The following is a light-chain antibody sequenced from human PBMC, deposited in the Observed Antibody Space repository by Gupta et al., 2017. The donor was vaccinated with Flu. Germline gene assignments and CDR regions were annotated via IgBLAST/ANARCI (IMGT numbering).Light chain of an antibody. Sequence: DIVLTQSPGTLSLSPGERATLSCRASQSVSSSYLAWYQQKPGQAPGLLISGASSRATGIPDRFSGSGSGTHFTLAISRLERDDFAVYYCQQYGSSPLYSFGQGTELEIK. CDR1: QSVSSSY. CDR2: GAS. CDR3: QQYGSSPLYS. J-gene: IGKJ2*03. V-gene: IGKV3-20*01.